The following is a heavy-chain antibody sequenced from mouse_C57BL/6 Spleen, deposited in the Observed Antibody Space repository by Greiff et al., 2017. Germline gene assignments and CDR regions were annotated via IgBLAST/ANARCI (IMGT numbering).Heavy chain of an antibody. Sequence: EVKLVESGGGLVKPGGSLKLSCAASGFTFSDYGMHWVRQAPEKGLEWVAYISSGSSTIYYADTVQGRFTISRDNAKNTLFLQMTSLRSEDTAMYYCAREVLPRGYFDVWGTGTTVTVSS. J-gene: IGHJ1*03. CDR2: ISSGSSTI. V-gene: IGHV5-17*01. CDR1: GFTFSDYG. D-gene: IGHD5-5*01. CDR3: AREVLPRGYFDV.